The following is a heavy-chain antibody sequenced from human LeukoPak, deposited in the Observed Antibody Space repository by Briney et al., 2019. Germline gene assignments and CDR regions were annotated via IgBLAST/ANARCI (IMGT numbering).Heavy chain of an antibody. J-gene: IGHJ4*02. Sequence: GGSLRLSCAASEFTFSTYWMSWVHQAPGKGLEWVANIKQDGSEKYYVDSVKGRFTISRDNAKNSLYLQMNSLRAEDTAVYYCASRPGGYPFDYWGQGTLVTVSS. V-gene: IGHV3-7*01. CDR3: ASRPGGYPFDY. D-gene: IGHD1-26*01. CDR1: EFTFSTYW. CDR2: IKQDGSEK.